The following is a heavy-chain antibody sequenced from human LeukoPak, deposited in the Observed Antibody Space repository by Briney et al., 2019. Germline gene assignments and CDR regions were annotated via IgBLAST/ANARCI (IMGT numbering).Heavy chain of an antibody. CDR3: ARDLIGYCSGGSCPRDYMDV. J-gene: IGHJ6*03. V-gene: IGHV4-34*01. CDR1: GGSFSGSY. Sequence: PSETLSLTCAVYGGSFSGSYWSWIRQPPGKGLEWIGEINHSGSTNYNPSLKSRVTIPVDTSKNQFSLKLSSVTAADTAVYFCARDLIGYCSGGSCPRDYMDVWGKGTTVTVSS. D-gene: IGHD2-15*01. CDR2: INHSGST.